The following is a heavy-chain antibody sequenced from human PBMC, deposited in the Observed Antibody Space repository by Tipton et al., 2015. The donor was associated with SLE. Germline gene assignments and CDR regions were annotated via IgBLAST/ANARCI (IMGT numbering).Heavy chain of an antibody. Sequence: TLSLTCTVPGGSISSRSYYWGWIRQPPGKGLEWIGTIYYSGSTNYNPSLKSRVTMSVDTSKNQFSLNLSSVTATDTAVYYCARYTRYTFDYWGQGTLVTVSS. CDR2: IYYSGST. CDR1: GGSISSRSYY. V-gene: IGHV4-39*07. J-gene: IGHJ4*02. CDR3: ARYTRYTFDY. D-gene: IGHD5-24*01.